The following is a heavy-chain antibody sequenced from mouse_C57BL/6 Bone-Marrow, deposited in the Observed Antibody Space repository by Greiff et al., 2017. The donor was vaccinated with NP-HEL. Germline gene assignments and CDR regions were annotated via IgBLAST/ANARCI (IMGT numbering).Heavy chain of an antibody. D-gene: IGHD4-1*02. J-gene: IGHJ4*01. CDR2: ISNLAYSI. V-gene: IGHV5-15*01. CDR1: GFTFSDYG. CDR3: ARQPLNWAYYAMYY. Sequence: EVKLQESGGGLVQPGGSLKLSCAASGFTFSDYGMAWVRQAPRKGPEWVAFISNLAYSIYYADTVTGRFTISRENAKTTLYLEMSRLRSEDTAMYYCARQPLNWAYYAMYYWGQGTSVTVSS.